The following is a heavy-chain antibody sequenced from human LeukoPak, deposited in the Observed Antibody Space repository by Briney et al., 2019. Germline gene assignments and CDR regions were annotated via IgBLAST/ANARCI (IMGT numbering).Heavy chain of an antibody. D-gene: IGHD2-2*01. J-gene: IGHJ4*02. V-gene: IGHV1-69*05. CDR3: ATVRPGAETSFDY. CDR2: IIPIFGTA. CDR1: GGTFSSYA. Sequence: SVKVSCKASGGTFSSYAISWVRQAPGQGLESMGGIIPIFGTANYAQKFQGRVTITTDESTSTAYMELSSLRSEDTAVYYCATVRPGAETSFDYWGQGTLVTVSS.